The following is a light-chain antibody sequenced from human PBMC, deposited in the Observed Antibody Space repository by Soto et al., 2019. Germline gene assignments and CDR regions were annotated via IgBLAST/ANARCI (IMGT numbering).Light chain of an antibody. J-gene: IGKJ5*01. V-gene: IGKV1-5*03. CDR3: QPYNSYQYT. CDR1: QSISSW. Sequence: DIQMTQSPSSLSASVGDRVTITCRASQSISSWLAWYQQKPGKAPKLLIYKASSLESGVPSRFSGSGSGTEFTLTISSLQPDDFETYYCQPYNSYQYTFGQGTRPEIK. CDR2: KAS.